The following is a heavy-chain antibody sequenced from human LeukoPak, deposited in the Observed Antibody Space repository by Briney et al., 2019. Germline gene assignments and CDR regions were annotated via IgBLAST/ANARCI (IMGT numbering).Heavy chain of an antibody. V-gene: IGHV1-2*02. CDR1: GYTFIDYY. J-gene: IGHJ4*02. CDR2: INPDSGDT. CDR3: ARGDFWSGAPFDY. Sequence: GASVKVSCKASGYTFIDYYMHWVRQAPGQRPEYMGWINPDSGDTNYSEKLQGRVTMTRDTSISTAYMELTRLTSDDTAVYYCARGDFWSGAPFDYWGQGTPVTVSS. D-gene: IGHD3-3*01.